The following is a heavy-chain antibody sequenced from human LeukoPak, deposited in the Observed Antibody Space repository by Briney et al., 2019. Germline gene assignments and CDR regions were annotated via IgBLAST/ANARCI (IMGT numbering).Heavy chain of an antibody. CDR3: ARASASPTNSNSYYFETTKKNAFDI. CDR1: GYTFNNYG. V-gene: IGHV1-18*01. Sequence: GASVKVSCKASGYTFNNYGITWVRQAPGQGLEWLGWISAYSGDKNYAQKLQDRVTMTTDTSTSTAYMELRSLSSDDTAVYYCARASASPTNSNSYYFETTKKNAFDIWGQGTMVTVSS. D-gene: IGHD3-22*01. J-gene: IGHJ3*02. CDR2: ISAYSGDK.